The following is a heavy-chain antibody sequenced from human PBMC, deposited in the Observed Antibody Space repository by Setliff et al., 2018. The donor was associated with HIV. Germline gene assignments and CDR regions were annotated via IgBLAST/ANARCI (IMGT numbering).Heavy chain of an antibody. J-gene: IGHJ3*02. D-gene: IGHD1-1*01. CDR1: GVSVSRDGYY. CDR2: ISYIGTT. Sequence: PSETLSLTCTVSGVSVSRDGYYWSWIRQLPGKDLEWIAFISYIGTTFYNPSLKSRLTISRVPAKNQFSLKLSSVTAADTAVYYCARVVLLEPLTPGVTFDIWGQGTTVTVSS. V-gene: IGHV4-31*03. CDR3: ARVVLLEPLTPGVTFDI.